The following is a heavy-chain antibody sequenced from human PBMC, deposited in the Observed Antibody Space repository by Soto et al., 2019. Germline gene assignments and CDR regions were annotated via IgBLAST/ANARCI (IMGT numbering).Heavy chain of an antibody. CDR3: ARDLGRKPDSSGDLGAR. J-gene: IGHJ4*02. D-gene: IGHD3-22*01. V-gene: IGHV1-69*08. CDR1: GGTFSSYT. Sequence: QVQLVQSGAEVKKPGSSVKVSCKASGGTFSSYTISWVRQAPGQGLEWMGRIIPILGIANYAQKFQGRVTITADKSTSTAYMELSSLRSEDTAVYYCARDLGRKPDSSGDLGARWGQGTLVTVSS. CDR2: IIPILGIA.